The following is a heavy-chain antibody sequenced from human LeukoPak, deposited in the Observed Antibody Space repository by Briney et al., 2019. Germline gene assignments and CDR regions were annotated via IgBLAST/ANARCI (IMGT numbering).Heavy chain of an antibody. V-gene: IGHV3-7*05. CDR3: ARVLAAAGGVYFDY. D-gene: IGHD6-13*01. J-gene: IGHJ4*02. CDR2: IKQDGSEK. Sequence: AGGSLRLSCAASGFTFSSYWMSWVRQAPGKGLEWVANIKQDGSEKYYVDSVKGRFTISRDNAKNSLYLQMNSLRAEDTAVYYCARVLAAAGGVYFDYWGQVTLVTVSS. CDR1: GFTFSSYW.